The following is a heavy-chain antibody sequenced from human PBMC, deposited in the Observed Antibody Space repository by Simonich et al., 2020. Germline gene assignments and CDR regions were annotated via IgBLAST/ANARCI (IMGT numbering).Heavy chain of an antibody. D-gene: IGHD7-27*01. CDR3: AREDLTGDAFDI. V-gene: IGHV3-30*07. J-gene: IGHJ3*02. Sequence: QVQLVESGGGVVQPGRSLRLSCAASGFTFSSYAMHWVRQAPGEGVGCGAVISYDGINKYYADSVKGRFTISRENAKNTLYLQMNSLRAEDTAVYYCAREDLTGDAFDIWGQGTMVTVSS. CDR1: GFTFSSYA. CDR2: ISYDGINK.